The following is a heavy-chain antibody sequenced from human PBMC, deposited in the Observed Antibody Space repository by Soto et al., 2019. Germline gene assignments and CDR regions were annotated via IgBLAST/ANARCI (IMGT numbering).Heavy chain of an antibody. CDR3: ATSYGSGSRPFDY. CDR2: IIPMLGMS. V-gene: IGHV1-69*04. D-gene: IGHD3-10*01. CDR1: GDTFNFYP. Sequence: QVQLVQSGAEVKKPGSSVKVSCKASGDTFNFYPISWVRQAPGQGLEWMGRIIPMLGMSNYAQKFQDRVTIIADKSTSTASMQLSSLRSEDTAIYYCATSYGSGSRPFDYWGQGTLVTVSS. J-gene: IGHJ4*02.